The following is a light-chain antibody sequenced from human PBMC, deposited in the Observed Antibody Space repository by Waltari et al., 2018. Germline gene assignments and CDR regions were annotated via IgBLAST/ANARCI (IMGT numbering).Light chain of an antibody. CDR2: EVF. CDR1: TSEVGSYDL. CDR3: CSYAGRGTYV. J-gene: IGLJ1*01. V-gene: IGLV2-23*02. Sequence: QSALTQPASVSGTPGQSITISCSGTTSEVGSYDLVSWYQQHPGEAPKLLICEVFKRPPDPASRFSGAKSGSTASLTISGLQPEDEADYYCCSYAGRGTYVFGSGTKVTVL.